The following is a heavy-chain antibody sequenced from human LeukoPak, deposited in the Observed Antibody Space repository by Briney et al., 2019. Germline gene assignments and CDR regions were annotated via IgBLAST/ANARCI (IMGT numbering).Heavy chain of an antibody. CDR2: IYTSGST. D-gene: IGHD3-22*01. Sequence: SQTLSLTCTVSGGSISSGSYYWSWIRRPAGKGLEWIGRIYTSGSTNYNPSLKSRVTISVDTSKNQFSLKLSSVTAADTAVYYCARATDSSGSFYFGYWGQGTLVTVSS. J-gene: IGHJ4*02. V-gene: IGHV4-61*02. CDR3: ARATDSSGSFYFGY. CDR1: GGSISSGSYY.